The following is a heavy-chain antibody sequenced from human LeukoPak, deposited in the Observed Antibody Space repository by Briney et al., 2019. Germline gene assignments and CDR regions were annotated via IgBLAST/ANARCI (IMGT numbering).Heavy chain of an antibody. CDR1: GYTFTNYY. Sequence: ASVRVSCKASGYTFTNYYMHWVRQAPGQGLEWMGVIDPSAGSTTYAQKFQGRVTMTTDTSTSTAYMEMRSLRSDDTAVYYCARDRVKSSGWYNEPFDYWGQGTLVTVSS. J-gene: IGHJ4*02. CDR2: IDPSAGST. V-gene: IGHV1-46*01. CDR3: ARDRVKSSGWYNEPFDY. D-gene: IGHD6-19*01.